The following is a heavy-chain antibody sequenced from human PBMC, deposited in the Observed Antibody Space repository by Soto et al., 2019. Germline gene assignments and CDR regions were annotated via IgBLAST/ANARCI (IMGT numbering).Heavy chain of an antibody. CDR2: ISHDGSNK. Sequence: GGSLRLSCAASGFTFSSYAMHWVRQAPGKGLEWVAVISHDGSNKYYADSVKGRFTISRDNSKNTLYLQMNSLRAEDTAVYYCARDRMTTVTTWLKLDYWGQGTLVTVSS. CDR3: ARDRMTTVTTWLKLDY. V-gene: IGHV3-30*04. D-gene: IGHD4-4*01. CDR1: GFTFSSYA. J-gene: IGHJ4*02.